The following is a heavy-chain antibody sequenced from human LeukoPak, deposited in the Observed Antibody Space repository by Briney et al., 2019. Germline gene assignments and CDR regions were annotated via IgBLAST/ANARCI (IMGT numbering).Heavy chain of an antibody. D-gene: IGHD2-2*01. CDR2: ISYDGSNK. CDR3: AKDVLPAAWPFYMDV. J-gene: IGHJ6*03. Sequence: GGTLRLSCAASGFTFSSYGMHWVRQAPGKGLEWVAVISYDGSNKYYADSVKGRFTISRDNSKNTLYLQMNSLRAEDTAVYYCAKDVLPAAWPFYMDVWGKGTTVTVSS. CDR1: GFTFSSYG. V-gene: IGHV3-30*18.